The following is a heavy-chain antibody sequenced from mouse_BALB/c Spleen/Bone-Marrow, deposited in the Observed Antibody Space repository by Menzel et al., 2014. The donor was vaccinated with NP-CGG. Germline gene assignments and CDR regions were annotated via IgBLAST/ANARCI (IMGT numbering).Heavy chain of an antibody. CDR2: SRNKAKYYTT. D-gene: IGHD2-10*02. Sequence: DVMLVESGGGLVQPGDSLRLSCATSGFTFSDFYMEWVRQPPWKRLEWIAASRNKAKYYTTEYSASVKGRFIVSRDTSQSVLYLQMNALRAEDTAIYYCARDVGYGNYFVYWGQGTLVTVSA. CDR1: GFTFSDFY. J-gene: IGHJ3*01. CDR3: ARDVGYGNYFVY. V-gene: IGHV7-1*02.